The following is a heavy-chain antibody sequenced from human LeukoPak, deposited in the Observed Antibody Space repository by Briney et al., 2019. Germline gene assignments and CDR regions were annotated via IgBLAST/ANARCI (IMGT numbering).Heavy chain of an antibody. CDR1: GGSISSYY. CDR3: GRDLVVVVPGHYYYGMDV. Sequence: KSSETLSLTCTVSGGSISSYYWSWIRQPPGKGLEWIGYIYYSGSTNYNPSLKSRVTISVDTSKNQFSLKLSSVTAADTAVYYCGRDLVVVVPGHYYYGMDVWGKGTTVTVSS. V-gene: IGHV4-59*01. CDR2: IYYSGST. D-gene: IGHD2-2*01. J-gene: IGHJ6*04.